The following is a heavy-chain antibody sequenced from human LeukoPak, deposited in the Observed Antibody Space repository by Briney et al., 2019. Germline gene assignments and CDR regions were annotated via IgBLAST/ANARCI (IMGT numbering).Heavy chain of an antibody. J-gene: IGHJ4*02. CDR2: IYTSGST. D-gene: IGHD5-12*01. V-gene: IGHV4-4*07. CDR3: ARVKRVAFDY. Sequence: PSETLSLTCTVSGGSISSYYWSWIRQPAGKGLEWIGRIYTSGSTNYSPSLKSRVTISVDKSKNQFSLKLSSVTAADTAVYYCARVKRVAFDYWGQGTLVTVSS. CDR1: GGSISSYY.